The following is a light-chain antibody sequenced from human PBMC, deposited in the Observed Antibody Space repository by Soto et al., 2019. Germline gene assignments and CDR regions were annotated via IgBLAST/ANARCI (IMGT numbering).Light chain of an antibody. CDR2: TAS. V-gene: IGKV3-20*01. CDR1: QSVSSSS. Sequence: EIVLTQSPGILSLSPGERATLSCRASQSVSSSSLAWYQQRPGQAPRLLIFTASSRATGTPDRFSGSGSGTDFTLTISRLEPEDFAVYYCQLYGTSPPYTFGPGTKLEIK. J-gene: IGKJ2*01. CDR3: QLYGTSPPYT.